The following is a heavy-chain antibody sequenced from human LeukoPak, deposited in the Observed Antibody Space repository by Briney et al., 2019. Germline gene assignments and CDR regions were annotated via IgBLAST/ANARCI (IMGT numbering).Heavy chain of an antibody. Sequence: SETLSLTCTVSGGPISSSSYYWGWIRQPPGKGLEWIGSIYYSGSTYYNPSLKSRVTISVDTSKNQFSLKLSSVTAADTAVYYCARRITMVRGVIYAFDIWGQGTMVTVSS. V-gene: IGHV4-39*01. J-gene: IGHJ3*02. CDR2: IYYSGST. D-gene: IGHD3-10*01. CDR3: ARRITMVRGVIYAFDI. CDR1: GGPISSSSYY.